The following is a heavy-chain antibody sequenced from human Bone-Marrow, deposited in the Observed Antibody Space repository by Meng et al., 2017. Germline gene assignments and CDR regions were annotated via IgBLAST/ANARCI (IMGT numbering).Heavy chain of an antibody. V-gene: IGHV3-15*01. CDR3: TWDDKAVSDY. D-gene: IGHD3-9*01. CDR2: IKSNTDGGTA. CDR1: GFYFSNGW. Sequence: EVPPVEGGGDFVKPGGSPCPSCAASGFYFSNGWMSWVRQAPGKGLEWVGRIKSNTDGGTAEYAAPVTGRFTISRDDSYSTLYLQMSGLRIDDTGIYYCTWDDKAVSDYWGQGTLVTVSS. J-gene: IGHJ4*02.